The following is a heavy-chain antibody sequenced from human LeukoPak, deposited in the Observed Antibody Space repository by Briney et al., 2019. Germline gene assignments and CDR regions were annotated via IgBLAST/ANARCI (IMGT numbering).Heavy chain of an antibody. CDR1: GFTFSDYY. D-gene: IGHD3-22*01. CDR3: AREPNYYDSSDSDY. J-gene: IGHJ4*02. V-gene: IGHV3-11*01. Sequence: GGSLRLSCAASGFTFSDYYMSWIRQAPGKGLEWVSYISSRGSTIYYADSVKGRFTISRDNAKNSLYLQMNSLRAEDTAVYYCAREPNYYDSSDSDYWGQGTLVTVSS. CDR2: ISSRGSTI.